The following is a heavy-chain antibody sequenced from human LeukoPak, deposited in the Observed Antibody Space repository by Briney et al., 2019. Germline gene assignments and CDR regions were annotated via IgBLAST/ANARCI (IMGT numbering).Heavy chain of an antibody. Sequence: PSETLSLTCTVSDDSISSNNYYWGWIRQPPGKGLEWIGSIYYSGSTYYNPSLKSRVTISVDTSKNQFSLKLSSVTAADTAVYYCARGWRGIAATNAFDIWGQGTMVTVSS. D-gene: IGHD6-13*01. CDR2: IYYSGST. V-gene: IGHV4-39*07. CDR1: DDSISSNNYY. CDR3: ARGWRGIAATNAFDI. J-gene: IGHJ3*02.